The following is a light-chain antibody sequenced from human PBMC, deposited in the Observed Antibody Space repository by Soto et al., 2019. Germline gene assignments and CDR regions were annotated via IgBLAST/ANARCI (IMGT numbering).Light chain of an antibody. CDR3: QQYGTSPWT. J-gene: IGKJ1*01. CDR1: QSISSNY. Sequence: EIVLTQSPGTLSLSPGERATLSCRASQSISSNYLAWYQQKPGQAPRLLIYGAFSRAVGIPDNFSGSGSGTDFTHTIYRLEPEDFAVYYCQQYGTSPWTFGQGTKVEIK. CDR2: GAF. V-gene: IGKV3-20*01.